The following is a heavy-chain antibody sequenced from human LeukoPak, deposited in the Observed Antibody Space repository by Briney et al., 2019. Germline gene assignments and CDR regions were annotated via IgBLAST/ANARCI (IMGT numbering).Heavy chain of an antibody. D-gene: IGHD5-12*01. CDR2: ISSSSSYI. J-gene: IGHJ4*02. CDR1: GFTFSSYS. CDR3: ARARRRGSALGY. V-gene: IGHV3-21*01. Sequence: PGGSLRLSCAASGFTFSSYSMNWVRQAPGKGLEWVSSISSSSSYIYYADSVKGRFTISRDNAKNSLYLQMNSLRAEDTAVYYCARARRRGSALGYWGQGTLVTVSS.